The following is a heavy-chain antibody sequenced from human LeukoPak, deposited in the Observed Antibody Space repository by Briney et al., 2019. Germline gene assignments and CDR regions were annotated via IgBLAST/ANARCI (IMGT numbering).Heavy chain of an antibody. J-gene: IGHJ4*02. D-gene: IGHD3-3*01. CDR2: IYYSGST. Sequence: AETLSLTSAVSGYFISSGWNWVWIRQPPGRGLDGIGSIYYSGSTYYNPSLMSRVTISLDASKHQFSLKLRSVTTADTAAYFCARSGVVRIPIDYWGQGGLVTVSS. V-gene: IGHV4-38-2*01. CDR1: GYFISSGWN. CDR3: ARSGVVRIPIDY.